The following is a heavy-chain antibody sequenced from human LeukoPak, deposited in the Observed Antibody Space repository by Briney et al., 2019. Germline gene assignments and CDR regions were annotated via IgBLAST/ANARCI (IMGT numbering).Heavy chain of an antibody. CDR3: LLAVSGTEAYFGS. CDR1: GYTLTELS. J-gene: IGHJ4*02. CDR2: FDPEAGET. Sequence: ASVKVSCKVSGYTLTELSMHWVRQAPGKGLEWMGGFDPEAGETIYAQKFQGRVTMTEDSSTDTAYMELSSLRSEAAAVYYCLLAVSGTEAYFGSWGQGTLVTVSS. D-gene: IGHD6-19*01. V-gene: IGHV1-24*01.